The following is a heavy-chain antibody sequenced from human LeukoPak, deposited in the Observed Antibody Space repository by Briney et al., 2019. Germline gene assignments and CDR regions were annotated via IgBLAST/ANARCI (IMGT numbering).Heavy chain of an antibody. Sequence: SETLSLTCAVYGGSFSGYYWSWIRQPPGKGLEWIGEINHSGSTNYNPSLKSRVTISVDTSKNQFSLELSSVTAADTAVYYCARRATYYYDSSGYLNIDYWGQGTLVTVSS. V-gene: IGHV4-34*01. CDR1: GGSFSGYY. D-gene: IGHD3-22*01. CDR3: ARRATYYYDSSGYLNIDY. CDR2: INHSGST. J-gene: IGHJ4*02.